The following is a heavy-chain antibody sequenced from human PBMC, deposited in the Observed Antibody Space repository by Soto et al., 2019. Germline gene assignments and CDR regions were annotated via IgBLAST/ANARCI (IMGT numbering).Heavy chain of an antibody. J-gene: IGHJ5*02. Sequence: SETLSLTCTVSGGSISSGGYYWSWIRQHPGKGLEWIGYIYYSGSTYYNPSLKSRVTISVDTSKNQFSLKLSSVTAADTAVYYCARGIIKGYCSGGSFYSGVGFPWFDPWGKGTLVTVS. D-gene: IGHD2-15*01. V-gene: IGHV4-31*03. CDR2: IYYSGST. CDR3: ARGIIKGYCSGGSFYSGVGFPWFDP. CDR1: GGSISSGGYY.